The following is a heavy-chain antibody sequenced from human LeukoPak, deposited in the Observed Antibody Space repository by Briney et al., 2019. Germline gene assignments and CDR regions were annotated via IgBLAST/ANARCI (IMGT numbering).Heavy chain of an antibody. J-gene: IGHJ4*02. CDR1: GGSISSYY. CDR3: ARSQLTDFDY. V-gene: IGHV4-34*01. Sequence: SETLSLTCTVSGGSISSYYWSWIRQPPGKGLEWIGEINHSGSTNYNPSLKSRVTISVDTSKNQFPLKLSSVTAADTAVYYCARSQLTDFDYWGQGTLVTVSS. CDR2: INHSGST. D-gene: IGHD4/OR15-4a*01.